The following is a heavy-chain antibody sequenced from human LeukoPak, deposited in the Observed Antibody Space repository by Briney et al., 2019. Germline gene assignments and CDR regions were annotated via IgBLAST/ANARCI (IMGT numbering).Heavy chain of an antibody. V-gene: IGHV3-23*01. CDR2: ISGSGGST. CDR3: AKEEYYYDSSGPNAMDY. CDR1: GFTFSSYA. Sequence: GSLRLSCSASGFTFSSYAMSWVRPAPGKGLGWVSAISGSGGSTYYADSVKGRFTISRDNSKNTLYLQMNSLRAEDTAVYYCAKEEYYYDSSGPNAMDYWGQGTLVTVSS. J-gene: IGHJ4*02. D-gene: IGHD3-22*01.